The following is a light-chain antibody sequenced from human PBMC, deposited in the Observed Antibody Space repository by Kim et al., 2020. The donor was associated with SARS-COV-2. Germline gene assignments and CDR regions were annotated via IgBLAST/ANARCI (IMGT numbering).Light chain of an antibody. CDR3: QSYNDNDWV. CDR2: EDH. CDR1: SGSIASDF. Sequence: NFMLTQSHSVSESPGKTVIISCTRSSGSIASDFVQWFQQRPGSSPTTVIYEDHKRPSEVPDRFSGSVDTSSNSASLTISGLRAEDEADYYCQSYNDNDWVFGGGTQLTVL. V-gene: IGLV6-57*01. J-gene: IGLJ3*02.